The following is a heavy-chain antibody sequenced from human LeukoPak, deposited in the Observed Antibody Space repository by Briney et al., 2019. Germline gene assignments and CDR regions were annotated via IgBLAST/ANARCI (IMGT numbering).Heavy chain of an antibody. CDR2: INHGGST. V-gene: IGHV4-34*01. CDR1: GGSFSGYY. D-gene: IGHD6-13*01. J-gene: IGHJ4*02. Sequence: PSETLSLTCAVYGGSFSGYYWSWIRQPPGKGLEWIGEINHGGSTNYNPSLKSRVTISVDTSKNQFSLKLSSVTAADTAVYYCARVVRVAAAGYYFDYWGQGTLVTVSS. CDR3: ARVVRVAAAGYYFDY.